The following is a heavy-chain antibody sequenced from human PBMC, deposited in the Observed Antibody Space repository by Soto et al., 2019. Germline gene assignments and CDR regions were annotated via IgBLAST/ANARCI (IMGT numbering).Heavy chain of an antibody. J-gene: IGHJ6*02. CDR2: IYFSGST. CDR1: GGSISSYY. CDR3: ARLGYYYYGMDV. Sequence: PLETLSLTCTVSGGSISSYYLSWSRQPPGKGLEWIGYIYFSGSTNYSPSLKSRVTISVDTSKNQFSLKLSSVTAADTAVYYCARLGYYYYGMDVWGQGTTVTVSS. V-gene: IGHV4-59*01.